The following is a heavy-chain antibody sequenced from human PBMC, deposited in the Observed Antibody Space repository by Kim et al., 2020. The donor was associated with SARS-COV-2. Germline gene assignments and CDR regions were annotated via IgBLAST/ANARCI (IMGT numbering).Heavy chain of an antibody. Sequence: ASVKVSCKASGYTFSTYGISWVRQAPGQGLEWMGWISTSNGDTNYAQKVQDRFTLTTDTSTSTAYMELRSLRRDDTAVYYCARDWSCSGGTCHNCFDPWGQGTLVTVSS. CDR2: ISTSNGDT. V-gene: IGHV1-18*01. CDR1: GYTFSTYG. J-gene: IGHJ5*02. CDR3: ARDWSCSGGTCHNCFDP. D-gene: IGHD2-15*01.